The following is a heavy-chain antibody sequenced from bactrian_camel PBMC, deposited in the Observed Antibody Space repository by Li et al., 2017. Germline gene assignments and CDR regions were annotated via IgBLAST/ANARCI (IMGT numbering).Heavy chain of an antibody. Sequence: HVQLVESGGGSVQAGGSLRLSCEVSGSIDGTNCIGWFRQYPGKEREGVAHMHTSTGETNYADPVKGRFTISRANAEAAVILQIDTLKPDDTARYTCGIGQWGIVAGAGYCYAARWGQGTQVTVS. D-gene: IGHD2*01. CDR3: GIGQWGIVAGAGYCYAAR. J-gene: IGHJ4*01. V-gene: IGHV3S53*01. CDR2: MHTSTGET. CDR1: GSIDGTNC.